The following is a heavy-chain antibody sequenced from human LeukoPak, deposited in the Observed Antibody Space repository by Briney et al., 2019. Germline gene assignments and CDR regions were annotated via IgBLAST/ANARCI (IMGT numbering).Heavy chain of an antibody. CDR3: ARDPFGSSPRGGDY. CDR2: IYYSGST. V-gene: IGHV4-39*07. CDR1: GGSISSSSYY. D-gene: IGHD6-6*01. Sequence: SETLSLTCTVSGGSISSSSYYWGWLRQPPGTGREWVGSIYYSGSTYYNPSLKSRVTISVDTSKNQFSLKLSSVTAADTAVYYCARDPFGSSPRGGDYWGQGTLVTVSS. J-gene: IGHJ4*02.